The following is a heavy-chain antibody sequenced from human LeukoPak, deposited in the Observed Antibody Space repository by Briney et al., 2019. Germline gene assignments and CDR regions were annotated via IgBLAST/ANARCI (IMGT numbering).Heavy chain of an antibody. CDR2: INHSGST. V-gene: IGHV4-34*01. J-gene: IGHJ4*02. CDR1: GGSFSGYY. D-gene: IGHD3-22*01. CDR3: ASTPHYYDSSGYSRPKNFDY. Sequence: SETLSLTCAVYGGSFSGYYWSWIRQPPGKGLEWIGEINHSGSTNYNPSLKGRVTISVDTSKNQFSLKLSPVTAADTAVYYCASTPHYYDSSGYSRPKNFDYWGQGTLVTVSS.